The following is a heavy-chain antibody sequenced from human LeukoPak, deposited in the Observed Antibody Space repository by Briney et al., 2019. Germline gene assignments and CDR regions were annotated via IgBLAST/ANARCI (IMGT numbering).Heavy chain of an antibody. CDR1: GFTFSSYA. Sequence: PGGSLRLSCAASGFTFSSYAMSWVRQAPGKGLEWVSAISGSGGSTYYADSVKGRFTISRDNSKNTLYLQMNSLRAEDTAVYCCAKDPYGSGSYYPHFDYWGQGTLVTVSS. V-gene: IGHV3-23*01. D-gene: IGHD3-10*01. CDR2: ISGSGGST. J-gene: IGHJ4*02. CDR3: AKDPYGSGSYYPHFDY.